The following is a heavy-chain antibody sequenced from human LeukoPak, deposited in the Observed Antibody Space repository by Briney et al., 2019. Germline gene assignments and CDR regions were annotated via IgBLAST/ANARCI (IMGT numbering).Heavy chain of an antibody. CDR1: GGTFSSYA. D-gene: IGHD3-22*01. J-gene: IGHJ4*02. Sequence: GASVKVSCKASGGTFSSYAISWVRQAPGQGLEWMGGIIPIFGTANYAQKFQGRVTITADKSTSTAYMELSSLRSEDTAVYYCAKTGVKYYYDSSGYYPFGYWGQGTLVTVSS. V-gene: IGHV1-69*06. CDR2: IIPIFGTA. CDR3: AKTGVKYYYDSSGYYPFGY.